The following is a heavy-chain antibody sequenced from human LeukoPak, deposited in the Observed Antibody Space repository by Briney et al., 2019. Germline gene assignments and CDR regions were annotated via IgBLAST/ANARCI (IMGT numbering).Heavy chain of an antibody. J-gene: IGHJ4*02. CDR1: GFTFDDYA. CDR2: ISWNSGSI. V-gene: IGHV3-9*01. D-gene: IGHD2-8*01. Sequence: GRSLRLSCAASGFTFDDYAMHWVRHAPGKGLEWVSGISWNSGSIGYADSVKGRFTISRDNAKNSLYLQMNSLRAEDTALYYCAKDLESGYCTNGVCSYFDYRGQGTLVTVSS. CDR3: AKDLESGYCTNGVCSYFDY.